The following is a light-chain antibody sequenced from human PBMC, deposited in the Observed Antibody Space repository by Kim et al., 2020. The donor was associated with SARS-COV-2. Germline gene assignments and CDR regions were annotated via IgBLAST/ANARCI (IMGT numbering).Light chain of an antibody. Sequence: DIQMTQSPSSLSASVGDRVTITCRASQSISNFLNWYQQKPGKAPKLLIYRASSLQSGVPSRFSGSGSGTEFTLTISSLQFEDFATYYCQQSYSTPRSFGQGNKLEI. CDR3: QQSYSTPRS. CDR2: RAS. CDR1: QSISNF. V-gene: IGKV1-39*01. J-gene: IGKJ2*04.